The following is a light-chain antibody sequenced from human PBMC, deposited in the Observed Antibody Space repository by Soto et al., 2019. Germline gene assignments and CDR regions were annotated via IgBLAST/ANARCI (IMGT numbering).Light chain of an antibody. CDR2: EVT. V-gene: IGLV2-14*01. CDR3: SSYTTTATLL. CDR1: NSDIGGHDY. Sequence: QSVLTQPASVSGSPGQSITISCTGTNSDIGGHDYVSWYQHFPDKAPTLILYEVTQRPSGISPRFSGSKSGNTASLTISGPQSEDEADYYCSSYTTTATLLFGGGTKLTVL. J-gene: IGLJ3*02.